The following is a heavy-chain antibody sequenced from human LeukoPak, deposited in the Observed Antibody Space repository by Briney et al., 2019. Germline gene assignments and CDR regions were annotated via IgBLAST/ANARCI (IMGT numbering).Heavy chain of an antibody. J-gene: IGHJ4*02. CDR1: GFTFSSYE. Sequence: GGSLRLSCAASGFTFSSYEMNWVRQAPGKGLEWVSYISSSGSTIYYADSVKGRFTISRDNAKNSLYLQMNSLRAEDTALYYCARDWGYYGSGSFYYWGQGTLVTVSS. D-gene: IGHD3-10*01. V-gene: IGHV3-48*03. CDR2: ISSSGSTI. CDR3: ARDWGYYGSGSFYY.